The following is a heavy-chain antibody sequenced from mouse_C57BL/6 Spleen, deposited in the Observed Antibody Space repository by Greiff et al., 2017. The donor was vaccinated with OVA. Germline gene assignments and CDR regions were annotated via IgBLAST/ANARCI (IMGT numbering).Heavy chain of an antibody. CDR3: ARSNSNFGGAIDY. J-gene: IGHJ4*01. D-gene: IGHD2-5*01. V-gene: IGHV1-55*01. CDR2: IYPGSGST. Sequence: QVQLQQPGAELVKPGASVKMSCKASGYTFTSYWITWVKQRPGQGLEWIGDIYPGSGSTNYNEKFKSKATLTVDTSSSTAYMQLSSLTSEDSAVYYCARSNSNFGGAIDYWGQGTSVTVSS. CDR1: GYTFTSYW.